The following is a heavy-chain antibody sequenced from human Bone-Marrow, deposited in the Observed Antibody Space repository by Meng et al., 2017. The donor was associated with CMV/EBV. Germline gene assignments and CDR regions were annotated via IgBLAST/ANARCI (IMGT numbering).Heavy chain of an antibody. J-gene: IGHJ6*02. D-gene: IGHD6-13*01. CDR1: GFTFSSYG. V-gene: IGHV3-33*01. CDR3: ARAAAAAGTIYYYGMDV. Sequence: LSLTCAASGFTFSSYGMHWVRQAPGKGLEWVAVIWYDGSNKYYADSVKGRFTISRDNSKNTLYLQMNSLRAEDTAVYYCARAAAAAGTIYYYGMDVWGQGTTVTVSS. CDR2: IWYDGSNK.